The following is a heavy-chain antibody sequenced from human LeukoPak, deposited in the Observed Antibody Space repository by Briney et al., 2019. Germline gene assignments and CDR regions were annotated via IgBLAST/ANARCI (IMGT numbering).Heavy chain of an antibody. Sequence: GSLRLSCAASAFTINNYGMHWVRQAPGKGLEWVAVIWHDGSEKYYADSVKGRFTISRDTSKNTLYLQMNSLRAEDTAVYYCARRQGDAFDIWGQGTMVTVSS. CDR3: ARRQGDAFDI. CDR1: AFTINNYG. J-gene: IGHJ3*02. V-gene: IGHV3-33*01. CDR2: IWHDGSEK.